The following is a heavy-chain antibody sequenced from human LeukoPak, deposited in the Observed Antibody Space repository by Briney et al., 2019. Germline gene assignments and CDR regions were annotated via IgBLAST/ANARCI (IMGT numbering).Heavy chain of an antibody. Sequence: TGGSLRLSCAASGFTFSSYSMVWVRQAPGKGLEWVSSISSGSNYIYYADSVKGRFTISRDNARTSLYLQMNSLRAEDTAVYYCARDKAQDFVYYGMDVWGQGTTVTVSS. CDR1: GFTFSSYS. CDR3: ARDKAQDFVYYGMDV. J-gene: IGHJ6*02. D-gene: IGHD3-3*01. CDR2: ISSGSNYI. V-gene: IGHV3-21*06.